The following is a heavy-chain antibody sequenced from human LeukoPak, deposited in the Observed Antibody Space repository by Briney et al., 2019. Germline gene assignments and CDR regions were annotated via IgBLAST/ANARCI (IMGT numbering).Heavy chain of an antibody. D-gene: IGHD4/OR15-4a*01. CDR2: IKPDSGAT. J-gene: IGHJ4*02. CDR3: ARDHDYGPDY. V-gene: IGHV1-2*02. Sequence: ASVKVSCKASGYTFTVHYMHWLRQAPGQGLEWMGWIKPDSGATNFAQNFQGRVTMTSDTSINTAYMELSSLTSDDPAMYYCARDHDYGPDYWGQGTLVTVSA. CDR1: GYTFTVHY.